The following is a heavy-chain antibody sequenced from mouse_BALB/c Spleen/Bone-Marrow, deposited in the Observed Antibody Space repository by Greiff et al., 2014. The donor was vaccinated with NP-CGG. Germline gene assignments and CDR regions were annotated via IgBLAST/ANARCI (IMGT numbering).Heavy chain of an antibody. CDR3: ARGGYDTSIFAY. V-gene: IGHV1-9*01. D-gene: IGHD2-3*01. CDR1: GYTFSSYW. J-gene: IGHJ3*01. Sequence: QVQLKESGAELMKPGASVKISCKATGYTFSSYWIEWVNQRPGHGLEWIGEILPGSGTTHYNEKFEDKATFTADTSSNTAYMQLSSLTSEDSAVYYCARGGYDTSIFAYWGQGTLVTVSA. CDR2: ILPGSGTT.